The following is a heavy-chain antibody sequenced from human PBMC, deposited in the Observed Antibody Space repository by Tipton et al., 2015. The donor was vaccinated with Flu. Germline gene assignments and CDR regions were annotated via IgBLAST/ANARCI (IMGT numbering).Heavy chain of an antibody. CDR1: GGSMSSFY. V-gene: IGHV4-4*07. J-gene: IGHJ4*02. D-gene: IGHD2-2*01. CDR2: MYTSGTA. CDR3: ARDAQEHCSSSSSCSEFDY. Sequence: TLSLTCTVSGGSMSSFYWSWIRQPAGKGLEWIGRMYTSGTAKYHPSFKSRVTMSVDTSKNQFSLKLSSVTAADTAVYYCARDAQEHCSSSSSCSEFDYWGQGTLVTVFS.